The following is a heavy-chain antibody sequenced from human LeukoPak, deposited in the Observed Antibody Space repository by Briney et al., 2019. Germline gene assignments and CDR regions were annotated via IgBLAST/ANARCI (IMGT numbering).Heavy chain of an antibody. D-gene: IGHD3-16*02. CDR3: ASCYGWGSYRHFDY. J-gene: IGHJ4*02. Sequence: AGSLRLSCAASGFTFDDYGMSWVRQAPGKGLEWVCGSYCDGGSTGYADFVKSRFTISGDNAKNSLYLQMTSLRAEDTALYYCASCYGWGSYRHFDYWGQGTLVTVSS. CDR1: GFTFDDYG. CDR2: SYCDGGST. V-gene: IGHV3-20*04.